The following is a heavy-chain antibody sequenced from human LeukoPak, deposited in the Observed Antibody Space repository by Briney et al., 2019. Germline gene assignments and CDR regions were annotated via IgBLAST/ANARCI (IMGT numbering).Heavy chain of an antibody. CDR2: INHSGST. D-gene: IGHD3-9*01. CDR3: ARSSGYFYYYYYMDV. J-gene: IGHJ6*03. CDR1: GGSFSGYY. V-gene: IGHV4-34*01. Sequence: SETLSLTCAVYGGSFSGYYWSWLRQPPGKGLEWIGEINHSGSTNYNPSLKSRVTISVDTSKNQFSLKLSSVTAADTAVYYCARSSGYFYYYYYMDVWGKGTTVTVSS.